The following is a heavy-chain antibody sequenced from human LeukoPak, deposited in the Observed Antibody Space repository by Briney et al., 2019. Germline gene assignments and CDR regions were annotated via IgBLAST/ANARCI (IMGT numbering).Heavy chain of an antibody. D-gene: IGHD5-18*01. J-gene: IGHJ4*02. CDR1: GFTLTSYT. V-gene: IGHV3-30-3*01. CDR3: ARDRVQIWSYVGTFDS. Sequence: GGSLRLSCATSGFTLTSYTMPGVRQAPGKGLEWVAVVSYDGTKISYADSVKGRFTMSRDISKNTLYLQMNSLKPEDSALYYCARDRVQIWSYVGTFDSWGQGTLVTVSS. CDR2: VSYDGTKI.